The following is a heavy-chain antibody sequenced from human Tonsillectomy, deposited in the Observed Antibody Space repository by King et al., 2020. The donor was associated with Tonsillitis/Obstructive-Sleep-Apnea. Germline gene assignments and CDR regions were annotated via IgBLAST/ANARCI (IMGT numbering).Heavy chain of an antibody. CDR2: IYSGGST. Sequence: VQLVESGGGLIQPGGSLRLSCAASGFTVSSNYMSWVRQAPGKGLEWVSVIYSGGSTYYADSVKGRFTISRDNSKNTLYLQMNSLRAEDTAVYYCAREGENKWLPFDYWGQGTLVTVSS. J-gene: IGHJ4*02. V-gene: IGHV3-53*01. CDR1: GFTVSSNY. CDR3: AREGENKWLPFDY. D-gene: IGHD5-12*01.